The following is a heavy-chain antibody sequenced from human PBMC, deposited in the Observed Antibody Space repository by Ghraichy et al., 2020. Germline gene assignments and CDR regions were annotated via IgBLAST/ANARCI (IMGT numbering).Heavy chain of an antibody. CDR2: ISYDGTNK. D-gene: IGHD4-11*01. CDR1: GFTLNNYA. CDR3: ARVLLVTTAYFDY. J-gene: IGHJ4*02. Sequence: GESLNISCAASGFTLNNYAMNWVRQAPGKGLEWVAVISYDGTNKYYADSVKGRFTISRDISKNTLYLQINSLRAEDTAGYYCARVLLVTTAYFDYWGQGTLVTVSS. V-gene: IGHV3-30-3*01.